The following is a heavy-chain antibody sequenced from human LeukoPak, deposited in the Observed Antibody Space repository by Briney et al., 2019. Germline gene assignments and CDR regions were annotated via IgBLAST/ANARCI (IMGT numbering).Heavy chain of an antibody. CDR3: TTDHQTTVSPHYYYYYMDV. D-gene: IGHD4-11*01. Sequence: GGSLRLSCAASGFTFSSYGMSWVRQAPGKGLEWVGRIKSKIDGGTTDYAAPVKGRFTISRDDSKNTLYLQMNSLKTEDTAVYYCTTDHQTTVSPHYYYYYMDVWGKGTTVTVSS. J-gene: IGHJ6*03. V-gene: IGHV3-15*01. CDR1: GFTFSSYG. CDR2: IKSKIDGGTT.